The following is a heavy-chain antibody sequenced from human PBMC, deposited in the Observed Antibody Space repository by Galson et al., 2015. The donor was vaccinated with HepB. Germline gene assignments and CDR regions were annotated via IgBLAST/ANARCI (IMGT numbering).Heavy chain of an antibody. D-gene: IGHD3-16*02. V-gene: IGHV3-7*03. J-gene: IGHJ3*02. CDR3: ARDLSPAPPPYDYVWGSYRYTSEPFEI. CDR2: IKQDGSEK. Sequence: SLRLSCAASGCTFSSYWMSWVRQAPGKGLGWVANIKQDGSEKYYVDSVKGRFTISRDNAKNSLYLQMNSLRAEDTAVYYCARDLSPAPPPYDYVWGSYRYTSEPFEIWGQGTMVTVSS. CDR1: GCTFSSYW.